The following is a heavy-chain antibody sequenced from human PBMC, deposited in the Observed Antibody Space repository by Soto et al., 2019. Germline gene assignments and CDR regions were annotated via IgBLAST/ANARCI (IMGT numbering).Heavy chain of an antibody. Sequence: QVQLVESGGGLVRPGGSLRLSCAASGFTFSDYYMTWIRQAPGKGLEYVSYISSSGTGIYYADSVKGRFTISRDNAKKSLFLPMSSLRAEDTAVYYCARAYSDAFDIWGQGTMVTVSS. CDR3: ARAYSDAFDI. V-gene: IGHV3-11*01. CDR2: ISSSGTGI. J-gene: IGHJ3*02. CDR1: GFTFSDYY. D-gene: IGHD2-15*01.